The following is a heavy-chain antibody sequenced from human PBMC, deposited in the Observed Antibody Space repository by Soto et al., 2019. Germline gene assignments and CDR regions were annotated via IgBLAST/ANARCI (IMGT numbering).Heavy chain of an antibody. CDR1: GYTFTSYA. J-gene: IGHJ4*02. D-gene: IGHD2-15*01. CDR3: ARDRNPEWYLIDY. CDR2: INAGNGNT. V-gene: IGHV1-3*01. Sequence: QVQLVQSGAEVKKPGASVKVSCKASGYTFTSYAMHWVRQAPGQRLEWMGWINAGNGNTKYSQKFQGRVTITRDTSASTAYMELSSLRSEDTAVYYCARDRNPEWYLIDYWGQGTLVTVSS.